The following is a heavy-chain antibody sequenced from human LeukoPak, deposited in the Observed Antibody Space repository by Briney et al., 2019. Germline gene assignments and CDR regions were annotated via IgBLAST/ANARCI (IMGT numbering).Heavy chain of an antibody. CDR1: GFTFSSYS. Sequence: GGSLRLSCAASGFTFSSYSMNWVRQAPGKGLEWVSSISSSSSYIYYADSVKGRFTISRDNAKNSLYLQMNSLRAEDTAVYYCAREPSNSSGYFFHYWGQGTLVTVSS. CDR2: ISSSSSYI. J-gene: IGHJ4*02. V-gene: IGHV3-21*01. CDR3: AREPSNSSGYFFHY. D-gene: IGHD3-22*01.